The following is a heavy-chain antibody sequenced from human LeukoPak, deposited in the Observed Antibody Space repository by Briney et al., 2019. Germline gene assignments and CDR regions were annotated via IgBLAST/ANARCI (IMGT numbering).Heavy chain of an antibody. D-gene: IGHD2-2*01. Sequence: ASVKVSCTASGYTLTAYYIHWVQQAPGQGLEWMGWMNPHSGGTNYAQKFRARVSMTTDTTINTAYLELTGLTSDDTALYYCARAERTVSGLDVWGQGTTVTVSS. CDR3: ARAERTVSGLDV. J-gene: IGHJ6*02. CDR2: MNPHSGGT. CDR1: GYTLTAYY. V-gene: IGHV1-2*02.